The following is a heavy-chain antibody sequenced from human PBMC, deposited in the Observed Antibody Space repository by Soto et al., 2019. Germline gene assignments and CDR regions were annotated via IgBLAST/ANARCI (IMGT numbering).Heavy chain of an antibody. CDR1: GGSFSGYY. D-gene: IGHD4-17*01. CDR2: INHSGST. Sequence: QVQLQQWGAGLLKPSETLSLTCAVYGGSFSGYYWSWIRQPPGKGLEWIGEINHSGSTNYNPSLKSRVTISVDTSKNQFSLKMSSVTAADTAVYYCASLTHDYGDTISYWGQGTLVTLSS. V-gene: IGHV4-34*01. J-gene: IGHJ4*02. CDR3: ASLTHDYGDTISY.